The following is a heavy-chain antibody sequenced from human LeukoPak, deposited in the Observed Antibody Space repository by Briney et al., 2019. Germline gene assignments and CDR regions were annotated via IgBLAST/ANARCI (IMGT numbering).Heavy chain of an antibody. CDR3: ARDRPAGGVGDFDH. J-gene: IGHJ4*02. D-gene: IGHD3-16*01. V-gene: IGHV3-66*01. CDR1: GFTVSSHY. CDR2: IYTDGST. Sequence: GSLRLSCVASGFTVSSHYMSWVRQAPGKGLEWVSAIYTDGSTYYAGSVKGRFTISRDNSENTLYLQMNSLRVEDTAVYYCARDRPAGGVGDFDHWGQGTLVTVSS.